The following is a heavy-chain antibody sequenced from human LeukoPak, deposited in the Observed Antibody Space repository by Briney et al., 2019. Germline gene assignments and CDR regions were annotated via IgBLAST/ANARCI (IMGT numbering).Heavy chain of an antibody. D-gene: IGHD6-19*01. CDR2: INSDGSNT. Sequence: GGSLRLSCAASGFTFSIYWMYWVRQAPGKGLVWVSRINSDGSNTDYADSVKGRFTISRDNAKNSLYLQMNSLRAEDTAVYYCARRYSSGWYSGGWFDPWGQGTLVTVSS. CDR3: ARRYSSGWYSGGWFDP. CDR1: GFTFSIYW. J-gene: IGHJ5*02. V-gene: IGHV3-74*01.